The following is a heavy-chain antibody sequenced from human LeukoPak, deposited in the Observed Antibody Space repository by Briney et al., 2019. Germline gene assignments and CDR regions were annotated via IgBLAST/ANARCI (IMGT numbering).Heavy chain of an antibody. J-gene: IGHJ6*03. CDR3: ARDRRLRSYYYYMDV. CDR2: ISGSGGST. V-gene: IGHV3-23*01. Sequence: GGSLRLSCAASGFTFSSYAMSWVRQAPGKGLEWVSAISGSGGSTYYADSVKGRFTISRDNSKNSLYLQMNSLRAEDTAVYYCARDRRLRSYYYYMDVWGKGTTVTISS. D-gene: IGHD4-17*01. CDR1: GFTFSSYA.